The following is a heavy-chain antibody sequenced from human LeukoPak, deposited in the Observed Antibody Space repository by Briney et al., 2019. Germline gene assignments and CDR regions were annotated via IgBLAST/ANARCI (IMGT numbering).Heavy chain of an antibody. CDR3: AKDAVGFGELFD. V-gene: IGHV4-34*01. D-gene: IGHD3-10*01. J-gene: IGHJ4*02. CDR1: GGSSSANY. CDR2: INHSGST. Sequence: SETLSLTCAVYGGSSSANYWSWIRQPPGKGLEWIGEINHSGSTNYNPSLKSRVTISVDTSKNQFSLKLTSVTAADTAVYYCAKDAVGFGELFDWGQGTLVTVSS.